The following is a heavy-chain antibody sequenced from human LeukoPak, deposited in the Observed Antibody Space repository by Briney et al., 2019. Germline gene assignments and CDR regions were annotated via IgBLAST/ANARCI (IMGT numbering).Heavy chain of an antibody. CDR2: IRYDGTNK. CDR1: GFTFSTYG. CDR3: AKDRDYGDYPSAYYYYMDV. J-gene: IGHJ6*03. D-gene: IGHD4-17*01. V-gene: IGHV3-30*02. Sequence: PGGSLRLSCAASGFTFSTYGIHWVRQAPGKGLEWVAFIRYDGTNKWYVDSVKGRFTISRDNSKNMLYLHMNSLRAEDTAVYHCAKDRDYGDYPSAYYYYMDVWGKGTTVTVSS.